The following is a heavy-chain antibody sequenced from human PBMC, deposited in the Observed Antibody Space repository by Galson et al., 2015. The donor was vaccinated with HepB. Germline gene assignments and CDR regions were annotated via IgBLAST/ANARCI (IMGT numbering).Heavy chain of an antibody. Sequence: SVKVSCKASGYTFTSYAMHWVRQAPGQRLEWMGWINAGNGNTKYSQKFQGRVTITRDTSASTAYMELSSLRSEDTAVYYCAREYCSGGSCYGGEWFDPWGQGTLVTVSS. D-gene: IGHD2-15*01. J-gene: IGHJ5*02. CDR3: AREYCSGGSCYGGEWFDP. CDR2: INAGNGNT. CDR1: GYTFTSYA. V-gene: IGHV1-3*01.